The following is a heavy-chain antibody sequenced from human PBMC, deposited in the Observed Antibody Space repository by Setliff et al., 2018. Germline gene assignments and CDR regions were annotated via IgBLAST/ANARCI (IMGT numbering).Heavy chain of an antibody. CDR1: GGSISRGGYY. CDR3: ARDPLTTNRRRAFDI. CDR2: IYYSGST. D-gene: IGHD4-17*01. V-gene: IGHV4-31*03. Sequence: KTSETLSLTCTVSGGSISRGGYYWRWIRQHPGKGLEWIGYIYYSGSTYYNPSLKSRVTISVDTSKNQFSLKLSSVTAADTAVYYCARDPLTTNRRRAFDIWGQGTMVAVSS. J-gene: IGHJ3*02.